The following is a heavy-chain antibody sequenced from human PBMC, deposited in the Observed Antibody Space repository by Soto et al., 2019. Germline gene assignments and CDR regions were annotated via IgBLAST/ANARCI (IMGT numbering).Heavy chain of an antibody. Sequence: ASVKVSCKASGYTFTSYAMHWVRQAPGQSLEWMGWINAGNANPKYSQKFQGRVTITRDTSASTAYMELSSLRSEDTAVYYCAREYLTARPGRYYYYYGMEVWGQGTTVTVSS. CDR2: INAGNANP. CDR3: AREYLTARPGRYYYYYGMEV. V-gene: IGHV1-3*01. D-gene: IGHD6-6*01. CDR1: GYTFTSYA. J-gene: IGHJ6*02.